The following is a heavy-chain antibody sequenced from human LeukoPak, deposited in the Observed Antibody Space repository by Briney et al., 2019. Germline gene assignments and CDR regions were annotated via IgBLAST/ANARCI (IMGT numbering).Heavy chain of an antibody. V-gene: IGHV4-59*01. CDR1: GGSISSYY. CDR3: ARVAAYYYDSSYYFDY. J-gene: IGHJ4*02. D-gene: IGHD3-22*01. Sequence: PSETLSLTCTVSGGSISSYYWSWIRQPPGKGLEWIGYIYYSGSTNYNPSLKSRVTISVDTSKNQFSLKLSSVTAADTAVYYRARVAAYYYDSSYYFDYWGQGTLVTVSS. CDR2: IYYSGST.